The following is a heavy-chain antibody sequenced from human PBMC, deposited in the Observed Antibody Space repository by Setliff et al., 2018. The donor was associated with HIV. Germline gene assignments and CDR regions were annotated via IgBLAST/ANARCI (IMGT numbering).Heavy chain of an antibody. J-gene: IGHJ4*02. D-gene: IGHD6-13*01. V-gene: IGHV4-38-2*01. CDR1: GHSISSGYF. Sequence: SETLSLTCAVSGHSISSGYFCGWVRQTPGKGLEWIGNIYQSGNAYYNPSLKSRVTISVDTSRNRFSLKLSSVTAADTAVYYCVTGYNSVWYSVFWGQGILVTVTS. CDR3: VTGYNSVWYSVF. CDR2: IYQSGNA.